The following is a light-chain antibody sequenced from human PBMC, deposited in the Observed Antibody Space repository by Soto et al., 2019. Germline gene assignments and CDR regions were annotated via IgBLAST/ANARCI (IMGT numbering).Light chain of an antibody. V-gene: IGKV1-5*03. J-gene: IGKJ1*01. Sequence: DNQMTQSPSTLSASVGDRVTITCRASQSISSWLAWYQQKPGKAPKLLIYSASSLESGVPSRFSGSGSGTEFTLTINSLQPDDFATYYCQQYNSYWTFGQGTKVEIK. CDR1: QSISSW. CDR3: QQYNSYWT. CDR2: SAS.